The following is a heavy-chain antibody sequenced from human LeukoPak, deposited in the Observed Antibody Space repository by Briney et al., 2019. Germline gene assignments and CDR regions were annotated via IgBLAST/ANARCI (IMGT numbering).Heavy chain of an antibody. V-gene: IGHV1-18*01. CDR2: ISAYNDNT. CDR1: GYTFTNYD. Sequence: ASVKVSCKASGYTFTNYDISWVRQAPGQGLEWMGWISAYNDNTNYAQKLQGRVTMTTDTSTSTAYMELRSLRSDDTAVYYCAREHSGSYSQPLDYFDYWGQGTLVTVSS. J-gene: IGHJ4*02. CDR3: AREHSGSYSQPLDYFDY. D-gene: IGHD1-26*01.